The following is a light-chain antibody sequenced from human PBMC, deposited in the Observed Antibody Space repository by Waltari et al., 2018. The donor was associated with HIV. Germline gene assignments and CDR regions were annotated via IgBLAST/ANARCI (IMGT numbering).Light chain of an antibody. CDR1: SSNIGINF. J-gene: IGLJ2*01. Sequence: QSVLTQPPSASGTPGPRVTISCSGRSSNIGINFVHWYQQFPGTAPKLLIYTNNQRPSGVPKRFSASKSGTSASLAISRLQSEDEADYYCEAWDDSLNGVVFGGGTKLTVL. CDR3: EAWDDSLNGVV. V-gene: IGLV1-44*01. CDR2: TNN.